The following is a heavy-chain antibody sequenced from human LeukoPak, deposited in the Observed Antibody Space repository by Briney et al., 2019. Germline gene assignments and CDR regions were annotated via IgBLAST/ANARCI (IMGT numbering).Heavy chain of an antibody. CDR2: ISYDGTNK. CDR3: ARSPPYYYMDV. Sequence: PGGSLRLSCEASGFTFSNYVIHWVRQAPGKGLEWLAVISYDGTNKYYTDSVKGRFTSSRDHSKTTVDLQMDSLGGADTAVYYCARSPPYYYMDVWGKGTTVTVSS. CDR1: GFTFSNYV. V-gene: IGHV3-30-3*01. J-gene: IGHJ6*03.